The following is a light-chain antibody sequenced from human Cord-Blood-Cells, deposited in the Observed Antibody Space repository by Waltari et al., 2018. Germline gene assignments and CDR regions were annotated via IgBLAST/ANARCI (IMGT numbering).Light chain of an antibody. J-gene: IGKJ2*01. Sequence: DIQMTQSPSSLSASVGDRVTMTCQASQDISNYLNWYQQKPGKVPKLLIYDASNLETGVPSRFSGSGSGTDFTFTIISLQPEDIATYYCQQYDNLPYTFGQGTKLEIK. V-gene: IGKV1-33*01. CDR2: DAS. CDR1: QDISNY. CDR3: QQYDNLPYT.